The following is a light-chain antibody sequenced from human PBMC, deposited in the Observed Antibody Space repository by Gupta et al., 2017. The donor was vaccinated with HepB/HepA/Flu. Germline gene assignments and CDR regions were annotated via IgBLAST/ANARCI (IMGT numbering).Light chain of an antibody. CDR3: QQSYSTPGT. V-gene: IGKV1-39*01. CDR2: GVT. J-gene: IGKJ1*01. Sequence: DVQVTQSPSSLSASVGDRVTITCRASQSVTTYLNWYHQKPGEAPSLLIFGVTSLPRGVPSRFSGRGSGTEFTLTISDLQPEDGATYYGQQSYSTPGTFGQGTKVEI. CDR1: QSVTTY.